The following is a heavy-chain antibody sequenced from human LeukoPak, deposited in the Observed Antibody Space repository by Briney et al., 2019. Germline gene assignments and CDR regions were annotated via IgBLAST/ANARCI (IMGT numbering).Heavy chain of an antibody. D-gene: IGHD2-15*01. CDR3: AKDRRYCSGGSCYRGSFYFDY. V-gene: IGHV3-23*01. CDR1: GFTFSSYG. Sequence: GGSLRLSCAASGFTFSSYGMSWVRQAPGKGLEWVSAISGSGGSTYYADSVKGRFTISRDNSKNTLYLQMNSLRAEDTAVYYCAKDRRYCSGGSCYRGSFYFDYWGQGTLVTVSS. CDR2: ISGSGGST. J-gene: IGHJ4*02.